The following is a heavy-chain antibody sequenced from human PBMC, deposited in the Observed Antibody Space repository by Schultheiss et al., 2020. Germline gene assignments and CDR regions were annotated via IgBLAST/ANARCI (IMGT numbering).Heavy chain of an antibody. J-gene: IGHJ4*02. CDR3: ARATFYFATSDLQFDY. D-gene: IGHD3-22*01. CDR2: IIHRGAT. CDR1: GDSVSSNSAA. Sequence: SQTLSLTCAISGDSVSSNSAAWNWIRQSPGKGLEWIGEIIHRGATDYNPSLKSRATILVDTSKNQFSLKLSSVTAADTAVYYCARATFYFATSDLQFDYWGQGTLVNVSS. V-gene: IGHV4-34*12.